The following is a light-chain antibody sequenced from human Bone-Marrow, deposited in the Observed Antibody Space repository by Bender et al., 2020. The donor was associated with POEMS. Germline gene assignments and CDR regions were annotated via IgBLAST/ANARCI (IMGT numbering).Light chain of an antibody. CDR1: SRDVGSYNL. CDR2: EVT. V-gene: IGLV2-23*02. J-gene: IGLJ2*01. Sequence: QSALTQPASVSGSPGQSITISCTGTSRDVGSYNLVSWYQQHPGKAPKLMIYEVTKWPSGVPDRFSGSKSGNTASLTVSGLQAEDEADYYCSSYAGSNNLVFGGGTKLTVL. CDR3: SSYAGSNNLV.